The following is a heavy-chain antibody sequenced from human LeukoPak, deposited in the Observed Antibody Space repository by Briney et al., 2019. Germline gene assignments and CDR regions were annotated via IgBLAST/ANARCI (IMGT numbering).Heavy chain of an antibody. J-gene: IGHJ4*02. Sequence: GGSLRLSCEASGFTFRDYWMTWVRQAPGKGLAGVANVKQDGTEKFYGDSVKGRFTISRDNGKNSLYLQMNSLRVEDTAIYYCARAGGTSWADYWGQGTLVTVSS. D-gene: IGHD6-13*01. CDR1: GFTFRDYW. V-gene: IGHV3-7*01. CDR2: VKQDGTEK. CDR3: ARAGGTSWADY.